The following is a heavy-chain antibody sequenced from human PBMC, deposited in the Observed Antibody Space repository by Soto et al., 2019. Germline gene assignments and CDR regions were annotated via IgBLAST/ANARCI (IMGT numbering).Heavy chain of an antibody. CDR1: GFTFSSYA. Sequence: LRLSCAASGFTFSSYAMSWVRQAPGKGLEWVSAISGSGGSTYYADSVKGRFTISRDNSKNTLYLQMNSLRAEDTAVYYCAKDRGGWSYFDYWGQGTLVTVSS. CDR2: ISGSGGST. V-gene: IGHV3-23*01. CDR3: AKDRGGWSYFDY. D-gene: IGHD6-19*01. J-gene: IGHJ4*02.